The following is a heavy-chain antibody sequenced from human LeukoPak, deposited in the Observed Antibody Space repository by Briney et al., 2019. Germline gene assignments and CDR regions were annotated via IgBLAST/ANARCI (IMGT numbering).Heavy chain of an antibody. CDR1: GFTVSNNY. V-gene: IGHV3-53*01. CDR3: ARDLKNDY. CDR2: MYSGGST. Sequence: GGSLRLSCAASGFTVSNNYMNWVRQAPGEGLEWVSVMYSGGSTYYADCVKGRFTISRDNTKNTLYLQINSLRAEDTAVYYCARDLKNDYWGQGTLVTVSS. J-gene: IGHJ4*02. D-gene: IGHD3-9*01.